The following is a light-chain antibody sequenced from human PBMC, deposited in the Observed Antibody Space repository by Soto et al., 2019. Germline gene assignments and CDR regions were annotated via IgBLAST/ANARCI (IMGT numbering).Light chain of an antibody. CDR2: NNN. Sequence: QAVVTQPPSASGTPGQRVTISCSGSSSNIGSNPVNWYQQLPGTAPKLLIYNNNQRPSGVPDRFSDSKSGSSASLVISGLQSEDEADYYCAAWDDSLNGWVFGGGTKVTVL. V-gene: IGLV1-44*01. CDR3: AAWDDSLNGWV. J-gene: IGLJ3*02. CDR1: SSNIGSNP.